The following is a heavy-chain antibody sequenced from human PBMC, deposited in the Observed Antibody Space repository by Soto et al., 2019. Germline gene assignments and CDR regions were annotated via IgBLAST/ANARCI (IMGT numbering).Heavy chain of an antibody. CDR2: IWYDGSKK. CDR1: GFTFSNYV. Sequence: QVQLVESGGGVVQPGRSLRLSCAASGFTFSNYVMHWVRQAPGKGLEWVAVIWYDGSKKYFADSVKGRFTISRDNSKNTVYLQMASLRDEDTAVYYCARDGQDYSSSWLFDYWGQGTLVTVSS. D-gene: IGHD6-13*01. CDR3: ARDGQDYSSSWLFDY. J-gene: IGHJ4*02. V-gene: IGHV3-33*01.